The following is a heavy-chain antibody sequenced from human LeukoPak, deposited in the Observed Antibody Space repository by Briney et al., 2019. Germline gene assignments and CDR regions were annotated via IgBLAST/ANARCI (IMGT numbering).Heavy chain of an antibody. Sequence: GGSLRLSCAASGFIFSSYGMHWVRQAPGKGLEWVAVISYDGSNKYYADSVKGRFTISRDNSKNTLYLQMNSLRAEDTAVYYCAKDGIHGGYSYDTFDYWGQGTLVTVSS. CDR2: ISYDGSNK. J-gene: IGHJ4*02. CDR3: AKDGIHGGYSYDTFDY. V-gene: IGHV3-30*18. CDR1: GFIFSSYG. D-gene: IGHD5-18*01.